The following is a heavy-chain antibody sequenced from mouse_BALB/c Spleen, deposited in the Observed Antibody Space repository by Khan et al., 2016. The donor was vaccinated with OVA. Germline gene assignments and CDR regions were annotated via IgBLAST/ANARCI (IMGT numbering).Heavy chain of an antibody. V-gene: IGHV2-6-1*01. CDR3: ARQPYYHYNIMDY. J-gene: IGHJ4*01. D-gene: IGHD2-10*01. CDR1: GFSLTNYG. CDR2: IWSDGST. Sequence: QVQLQQSGPGLVAPSQSLSITCTISGFSLTNYGVHWVRQPPGKGLEGLVVIWSDGSTTYNSALKSRLTITKDNSKSQVFLKMNSLQTDDTAMYFCARQPYYHYNIMDYWGQGTSVTVSS.